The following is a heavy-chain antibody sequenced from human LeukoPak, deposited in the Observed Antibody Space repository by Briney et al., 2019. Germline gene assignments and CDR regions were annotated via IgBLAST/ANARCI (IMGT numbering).Heavy chain of an antibody. V-gene: IGHV3-74*01. Sequence: GGSLRLSCAASGFTFSSYWMHWVRQAPGKGLVWVSRINSDGSSTSYADSVKGRFTISRDNAKNTLYLQMNSLRAEDTAVYYCARDPEAYSSGWYVGYWGQGTLVTVSS. CDR1: GFTFSSYW. D-gene: IGHD6-19*01. CDR3: ARDPEAYSSGWYVGY. J-gene: IGHJ4*02. CDR2: INSDGSST.